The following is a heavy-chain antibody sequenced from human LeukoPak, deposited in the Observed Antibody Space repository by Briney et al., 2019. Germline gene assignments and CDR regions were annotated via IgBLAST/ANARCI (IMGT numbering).Heavy chain of an antibody. CDR3: ARRTGSGWYDY. J-gene: IGHJ4*02. D-gene: IGHD6-19*01. Sequence: PGRSLRLSCAASGFTFSNYAMHWVRQPPGKGLEYVSVISSNGGNRYYANSVKGRFTISRDNSNNTLYLQMGSLRAEDMAVYYCARRTGSGWYDYWGQGTLVTVSS. V-gene: IGHV3-64*01. CDR2: ISSNGGNR. CDR1: GFTFSNYA.